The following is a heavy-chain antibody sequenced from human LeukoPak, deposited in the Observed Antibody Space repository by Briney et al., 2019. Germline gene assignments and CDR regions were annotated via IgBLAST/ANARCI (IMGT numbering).Heavy chain of an antibody. D-gene: IGHD3-3*01. CDR3: ARGGYDFWSGLSAPDY. J-gene: IGHJ4*02. CDR1: GFTFSSYS. Sequence: GGSLRLSCAASGFTFSSYSMNWVRQAPGKGLEWVSYISSSSSTIYYAGSVKGRFTISRDNAKNSLYLQMNSLRDEDTAVYYCARGGYDFWSGLSAPDYWGQGTLVTVSS. CDR2: ISSSSSTI. V-gene: IGHV3-48*02.